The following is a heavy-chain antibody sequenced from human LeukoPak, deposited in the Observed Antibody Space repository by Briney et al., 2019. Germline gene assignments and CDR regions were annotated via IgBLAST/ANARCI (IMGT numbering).Heavy chain of an antibody. V-gene: IGHV1-18*01. J-gene: IGHJ4*02. CDR2: ISAYNGKT. Sequence: ASVKVSCKASGYTFTNYGISWVRQAPGQGVEWMGWISAYNGKTNYAQNLQGRVTMTTDTSTSTAYMELRSLRSDDTAVYYCARDLGSGYYHTFDSWGQGTLVTVSS. D-gene: IGHD3-22*01. CDR1: GYTFTNYG. CDR3: ARDLGSGYYHTFDS.